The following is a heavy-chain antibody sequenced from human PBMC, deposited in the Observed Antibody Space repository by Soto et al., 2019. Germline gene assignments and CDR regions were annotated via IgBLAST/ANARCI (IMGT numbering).Heavy chain of an antibody. J-gene: IGHJ6*03. CDR1: SGSISSSNW. D-gene: IGHD6-6*01. CDR2: IYHSGST. V-gene: IGHV4-4*02. Sequence: SETLSLTCAVSSGSISSSNWWSWVRQPPGKGLEWIGEIYHSGSTNYNPSLKSRVTISVDKSKNQFSLKLSSVTAADTAVYYCARLSIAARPDYYYYYMDVWGKGTTVTVSS. CDR3: ARLSIAARPDYYYYYMDV.